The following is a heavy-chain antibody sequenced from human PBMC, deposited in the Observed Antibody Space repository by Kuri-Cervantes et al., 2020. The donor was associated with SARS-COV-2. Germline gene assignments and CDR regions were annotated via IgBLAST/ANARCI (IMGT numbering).Heavy chain of an antibody. D-gene: IGHD3-10*01. CDR3: ARGRDYYGSGSYNYYYYGMDV. CDR2: IYTSGST. Sequence: SETLSLTCTVSGGSISSYYWSWIRQPAGKGLEWIGRIYTSGSTNYNPSLKSRVTMSVDTSKNQFSLKLSSVTAADTAVYYCARGRDYYGSGSYNYYYYGMDVWGQGTTVTVSS. J-gene: IGHJ6*02. CDR1: GGSISSYY. V-gene: IGHV4-4*07.